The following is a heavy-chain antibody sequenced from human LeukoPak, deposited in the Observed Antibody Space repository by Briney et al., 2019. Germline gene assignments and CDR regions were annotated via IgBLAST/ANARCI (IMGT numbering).Heavy chain of an antibody. Sequence: TLSLTCAVSGDSISDKYWWRWVRQFPDRGLEWIGEVYRSGGTSYNPSLKSRVTVSIDYSKNQFSLNLRSVTAADTAVYYCGRHANGDSSAAFDLWGQGTMVFVSS. V-gene: IGHV4-4*02. CDR1: GDSISDKYW. CDR2: VYRSGGT. CDR3: GRHANGDSSAAFDL. J-gene: IGHJ3*01. D-gene: IGHD2-8*01.